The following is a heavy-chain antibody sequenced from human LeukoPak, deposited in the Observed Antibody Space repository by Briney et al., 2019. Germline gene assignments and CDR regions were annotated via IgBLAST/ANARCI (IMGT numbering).Heavy chain of an antibody. Sequence: GASVKVSCKASGYTFTGYYMHWVRQAPGQGLEWMGWINPNSGGTNYAQKFQGRVTMTRDTSISTAYMELSRLRSDDTAVYYCARDRSVGGDYRGWFDPWGQGTLVTVSS. V-gene: IGHV1-2*02. CDR1: GYTFTGYY. J-gene: IGHJ5*02. CDR2: INPNSGGT. CDR3: ARDRSVGGDYRGWFDP. D-gene: IGHD4-17*01.